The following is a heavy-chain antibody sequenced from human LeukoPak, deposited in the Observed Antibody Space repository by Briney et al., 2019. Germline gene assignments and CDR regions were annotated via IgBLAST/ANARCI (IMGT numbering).Heavy chain of an antibody. CDR3: ARRGRAAAARNTPLDY. CDR1: GFTFSSYS. CDR2: ISSSSSTI. D-gene: IGHD6-13*01. J-gene: IGHJ4*02. V-gene: IGHV3-48*04. Sequence: PGGSLRLSCAASGFTFSSYSMNWVRQAPGKGLEWVSYISSSSSTIYYADSVKGRFTISRDNAKNSLYLQMNSLRAEDTAVYYCARRGRAAAARNTPLDYWGQGTLVTVSS.